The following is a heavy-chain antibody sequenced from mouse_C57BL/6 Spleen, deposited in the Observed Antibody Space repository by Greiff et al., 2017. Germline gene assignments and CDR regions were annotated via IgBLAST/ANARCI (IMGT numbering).Heavy chain of an antibody. CDR3: ARRRGYDEDAMDY. CDR2: IHPNSGST. CDR1: GYTFTSYW. Sequence: QVQLQQPGAELVKPGASVKLSCKASGYTFTSYWMHWVKQRPGQGLEWIGMIHPNSGSTNYNEKFKGKATFTADTSSNTAYMQLSSLTTEDSAIYYCARRRGYDEDAMDYWGQGTSVTVSS. V-gene: IGHV1-64*01. J-gene: IGHJ4*01. D-gene: IGHD2-2*01.